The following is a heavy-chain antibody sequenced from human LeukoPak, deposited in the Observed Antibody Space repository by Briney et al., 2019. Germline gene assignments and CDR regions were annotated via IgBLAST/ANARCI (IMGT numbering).Heavy chain of an antibody. Sequence: GGSLRVSCEASGFTFSAYWMHWMRQVPGKGLVWVSSINKDASVTRYADSVKGRFTISRDNAGNTLYVGMNSLRAEDTAVYYCARAASAYNSDYYFDYWGQGTLVTVSS. CDR2: INKDASVT. D-gene: IGHD5-24*01. CDR1: GFTFSAYW. J-gene: IGHJ4*02. V-gene: IGHV3-74*01. CDR3: ARAASAYNSDYYFDY.